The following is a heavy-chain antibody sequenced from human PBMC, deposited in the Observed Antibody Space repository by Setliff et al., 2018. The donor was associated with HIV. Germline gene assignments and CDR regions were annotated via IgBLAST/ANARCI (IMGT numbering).Heavy chain of an antibody. CDR3: ARDAPTVYANGWFDP. J-gene: IGHJ5*02. Sequence: KPSETLSLTCAVYGGSFSGYYWSWIRQPPGKGLEWIGEINHSGSTSYNPSLKSRVTISVDTSKNQFSLKLSSVTAADTAVYYCARDAPTVYANGWFDPWGQGTLVTVSS. D-gene: IGHD2-8*01. CDR1: GGSFSGYY. V-gene: IGHV4-34*01. CDR2: INHSGST.